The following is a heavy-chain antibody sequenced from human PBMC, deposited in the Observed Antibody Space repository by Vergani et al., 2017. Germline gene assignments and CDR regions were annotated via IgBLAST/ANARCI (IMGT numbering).Heavy chain of an antibody. J-gene: IGHJ4*02. CDR3: AHRDSFDDNYEDCDY. Sequence: QITLMESGPTLVKPTQTLTLTCTVSGVSVSSSGVGVAWIRQPPGKALECLAIIYWNDDKRYSPSLIGRLTIAKDTSRNQVVLTMTNMDPVDTATYYCAHRDSFDDNYEDCDYWGTGTRVTVSS. CDR2: IYWNDDK. D-gene: IGHD4-11*01. V-gene: IGHV2-5*01. CDR1: GVSVSSSGVG.